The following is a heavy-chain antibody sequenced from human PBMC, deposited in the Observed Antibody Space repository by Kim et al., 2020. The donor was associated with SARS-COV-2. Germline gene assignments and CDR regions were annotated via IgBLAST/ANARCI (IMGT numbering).Heavy chain of an antibody. D-gene: IGHD3-3*01. CDR3: VRGSNAWRGVDY. V-gene: IGHV3-74*01. CDR1: GFTFSTYW. CDR2: IDPDGNTA. Sequence: GGSLRLSCAASGFTFSTYWMHWVRQAPGKGLSCVSRIDPDGNTADCAASVKGRFTISRDNAKNTLYLQMNSLRAKDTAVYYCVRGSNAWRGVDYWGQGTLVTVSS. J-gene: IGHJ4*02.